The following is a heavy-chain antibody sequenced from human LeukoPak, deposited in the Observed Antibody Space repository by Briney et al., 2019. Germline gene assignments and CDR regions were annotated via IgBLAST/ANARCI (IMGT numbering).Heavy chain of an antibody. CDR1: GYTFTGYH. V-gene: IGHV1-2*02. CDR2: INPKNGGT. D-gene: IGHD2-21*02. Sequence: GASVKVSCKASGYTFTGYHIHWVRQAPGQGLEGMGWINPKNGGTRFAQKFQGRVTMTRDTSISTAYMELSSLRSDDTAVYYCATKKTPLYCGGDCYSGLGWFDPWGQGTLITVSS. CDR3: ATKKTPLYCGGDCYSGLGWFDP. J-gene: IGHJ5*02.